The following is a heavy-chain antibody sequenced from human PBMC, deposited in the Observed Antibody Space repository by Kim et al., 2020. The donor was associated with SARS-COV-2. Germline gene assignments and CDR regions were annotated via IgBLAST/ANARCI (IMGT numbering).Heavy chain of an antibody. D-gene: IGHD1-26*01. J-gene: IGHJ5*02. CDR2: IGTSGTAM. CDR3: ARFPINSGTYWFDP. Sequence: GGSLRLSCAASGFTFSSYEMNWVRQAPGKGLEWVSYIGTSGTAMYYAYSVKGRFTISRDNAKNSLYLQMNSLRAEDTAVYYCARFPINSGTYWFDPWGQGTLVTVSS. CDR1: GFTFSSYE. V-gene: IGHV3-48*03.